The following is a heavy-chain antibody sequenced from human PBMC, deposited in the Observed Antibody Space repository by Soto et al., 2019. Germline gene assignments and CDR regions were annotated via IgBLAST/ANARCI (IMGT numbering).Heavy chain of an antibody. J-gene: IGHJ5*02. CDR2: INHSGST. Sequence: LPETLSLTCAVYGGSFSGYYWSWIRQPPGKGLEWIGEINHSGSTNYNPSLKSRVTVSVDTSKNQFSLKLSSVTAADTAVYYCARGGVVVTAIATNNWFDPWGQGTLVTVSS. CDR3: ARGGVVVTAIATNNWFDP. D-gene: IGHD2-21*02. CDR1: GGSFSGYY. V-gene: IGHV4-34*01.